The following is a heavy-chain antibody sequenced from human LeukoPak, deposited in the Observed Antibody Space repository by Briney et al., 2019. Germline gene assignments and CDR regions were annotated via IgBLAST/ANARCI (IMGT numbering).Heavy chain of an antibody. CDR3: ARNPSSGSINYYYYYMDV. J-gene: IGHJ6*03. CDR1: GFTFSSYA. CDR2: ISYDGSNK. V-gene: IGHV3-30*01. Sequence: GRSLRLSCAASGFTFSSYAMHWVRQAPGKGLEWVAVISYDGSNKYYADSVKGRFTISRDNSKNTLYLQMNSLRAEDTAVYYCARNPSSGSINYYYYYMDVWGKGTTVTVSS. D-gene: IGHD3-3*01.